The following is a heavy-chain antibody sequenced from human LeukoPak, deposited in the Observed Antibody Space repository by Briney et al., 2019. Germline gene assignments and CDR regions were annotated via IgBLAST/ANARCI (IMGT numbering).Heavy chain of an antibody. Sequence: PGGSLRLSCAASGFTVSSNYMSWVRQAPGKGLEWVSVIYSGGSTHYADSVKGRFTISRDNSKNTLYLQMNSLRAEDTAVYYCARAVNGGSSFDYWGQGTLVTVSS. CDR2: IYSGGST. V-gene: IGHV3-66*02. J-gene: IGHJ4*02. CDR1: GFTVSSNY. CDR3: ARAVNGGSSFDY. D-gene: IGHD2-8*01.